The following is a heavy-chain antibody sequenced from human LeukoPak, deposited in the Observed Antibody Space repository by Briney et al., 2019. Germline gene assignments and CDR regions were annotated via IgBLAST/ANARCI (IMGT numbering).Heavy chain of an antibody. CDR1: GFTFSDYA. Sequence: PGGSLRLSCAASGFTFSDYAMHWVRQAPGKGLEFVSSISSNGGSTYYGNSVKGRFTISRDNSKNTVYLQMGSLRAEDTAVYYCARGRWDYYGSERNWFDPWGQGTLVTVSS. CDR3: ARGRWDYYGSERNWFDP. J-gene: IGHJ5*02. V-gene: IGHV3-64*01. D-gene: IGHD3-10*01. CDR2: ISSNGGST.